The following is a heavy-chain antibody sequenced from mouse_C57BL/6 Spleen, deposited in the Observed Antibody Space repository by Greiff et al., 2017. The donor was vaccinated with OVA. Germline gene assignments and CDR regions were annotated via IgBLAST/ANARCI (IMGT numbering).Heavy chain of an antibody. CDR2: IYPRDGST. CDR1: GYTFTSYD. D-gene: IGHD1-2*01. V-gene: IGHV1-85*01. Sequence: LVESGPELVKPGASVKLSCKASGYTFTSYDINWVKQRPGQGLEWIGWIYPRDGSTKYNEKFKGKATLTVDTSSSTAYMKLHSLTSEDSAVYFCARRSITTAGYFDVWGTGATVTVSS. CDR3: ARRSITTAGYFDV. J-gene: IGHJ1*03.